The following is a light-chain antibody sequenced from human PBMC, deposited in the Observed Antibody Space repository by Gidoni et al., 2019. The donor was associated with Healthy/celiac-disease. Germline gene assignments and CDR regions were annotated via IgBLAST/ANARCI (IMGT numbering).Light chain of an antibody. CDR2: RNN. CDR1: SSNIGSNY. V-gene: IGLV1-47*01. Sequence: QSVLTQPPSASGTPGQRVTISCSGSSSNIGSNYVYWYLQLPGTAPNLLIYRNNQRPSGVPDRFSGSKSGTSASLAISWLRSEDEADYYCAAWDDSLYVVFGGGTKLXV. CDR3: AAWDDSLYVV. J-gene: IGLJ2*01.